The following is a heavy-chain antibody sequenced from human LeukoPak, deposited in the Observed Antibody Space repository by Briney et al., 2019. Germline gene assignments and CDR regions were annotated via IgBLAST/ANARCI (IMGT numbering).Heavy chain of an antibody. J-gene: IGHJ4*02. CDR1: GGSISSGGYY. CDR3: ARAGPPIAAARKYYYFDY. D-gene: IGHD6-13*01. Sequence: SETLSLTCTVSGGSISSGGYYWRWIRQHPGKGLEWIGYIYYSGSTYYNPSLKSRVTISVDTSKNQFSLKLSSVTAADTAVYYCARAGPPIAAARKYYYFDYWGQGTLVTVSS. CDR2: IYYSGST. V-gene: IGHV4-31*03.